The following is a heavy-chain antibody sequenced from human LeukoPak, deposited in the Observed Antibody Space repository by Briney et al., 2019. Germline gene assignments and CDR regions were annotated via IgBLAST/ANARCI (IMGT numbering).Heavy chain of an antibody. V-gene: IGHV4-61*05. J-gene: IGHJ4*02. CDR2: IYYSGST. Sequence: PSETLSLTCTVSGGSISSSSYYWSWIRQPPGKGLEWIGYIYYSGSTNYNPSLKSRVTISVDTSKNQFSLKLSSVTAADTAVYYCARRALDSSGYYYFDYWGQGTLVTVSS. CDR3: ARRALDSSGYYYFDY. CDR1: GGSISSSSYY. D-gene: IGHD3-22*01.